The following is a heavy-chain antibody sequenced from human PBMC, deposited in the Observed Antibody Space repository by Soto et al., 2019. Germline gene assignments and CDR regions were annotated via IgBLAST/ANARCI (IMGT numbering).Heavy chain of an antibody. CDR3: ARRPFIAAAGTDHYGMDV. Sequence: PSETLSLTCTVSGGSISSYYWSWIRQPPGKGLEWIGYIYYSGSTNYNPSLKSRVTISVDTSKNQFSLKLSSVTAADTAVYYCARRPFIAAAGTDHYGMDVWGQGTTVTVSS. D-gene: IGHD6-13*01. CDR2: IYYSGST. CDR1: GGSISSYY. V-gene: IGHV4-59*01. J-gene: IGHJ6*02.